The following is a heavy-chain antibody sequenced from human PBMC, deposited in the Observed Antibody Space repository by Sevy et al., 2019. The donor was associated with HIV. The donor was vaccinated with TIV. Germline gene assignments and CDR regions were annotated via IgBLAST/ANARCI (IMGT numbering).Heavy chain of an antibody. Sequence: SETLSLTCAVSGGSISSSNWWSWVRQPPGKGLEGIGEIYHSGSTNYNPSLKSRVTISLDKSKNQFSLKLSSVTAADTAVYYCARNDYSYGMDVWGQGTTVTVSS. J-gene: IGHJ6*02. CDR1: GGSISSSNW. CDR3: ARNDYSYGMDV. CDR2: IYHSGST. V-gene: IGHV4-4*02.